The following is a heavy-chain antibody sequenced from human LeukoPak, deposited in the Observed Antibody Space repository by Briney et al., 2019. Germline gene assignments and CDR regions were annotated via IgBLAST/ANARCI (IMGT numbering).Heavy chain of an antibody. V-gene: IGHV4-38-2*02. Sequence: SETLSLTCTVSGYSISSGYYWGWIRQPPGKGLEWIGSIYHSGSTYYNPSLKSRATIPVDTSKNQFSLKLSSVAAADTAVYYCARADFWSGYRTYYFDYWGQGTLVTVSS. D-gene: IGHD3-3*01. CDR2: IYHSGST. J-gene: IGHJ4*02. CDR3: ARADFWSGYRTYYFDY. CDR1: GYSISSGYY.